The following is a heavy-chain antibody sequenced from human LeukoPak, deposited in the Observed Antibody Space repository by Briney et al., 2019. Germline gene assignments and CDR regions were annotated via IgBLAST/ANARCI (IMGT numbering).Heavy chain of an antibody. CDR3: ARRDGYDILTGYYQSFDY. CDR1: GGSISSSSYY. J-gene: IGHJ4*02. CDR2: YYYSGST. V-gene: IGHV4-39*01. D-gene: IGHD3-9*01. Sequence: PSETLSLTCTVSGGSISSSSYYWGRIRQPPGKGLVWIGCYYYSGSTYYNPSLKSRVTITEDTSKNQFSLKLSSMTAADTAVYYCARRDGYDILTGYYQSFDYWGQGTLVTVSS.